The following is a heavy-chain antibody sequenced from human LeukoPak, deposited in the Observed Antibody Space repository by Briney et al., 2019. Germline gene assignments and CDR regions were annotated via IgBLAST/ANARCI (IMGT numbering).Heavy chain of an antibody. CDR3: SGGAYSEDC. V-gene: IGHV3-74*01. D-gene: IGHD3-16*01. CDR2: INSDGSST. CDR1: GFTFSSYW. Sequence: GGSLRLSCAASGFTFSSYWMHWVRQAPGKGLVWVSRINSDGSSTSYADSVKGRFTISRDKAKNTLSLQMNSLRAEDTAVYYCSGGAYSEDCWGQGTRAIVSS. J-gene: IGHJ4*02.